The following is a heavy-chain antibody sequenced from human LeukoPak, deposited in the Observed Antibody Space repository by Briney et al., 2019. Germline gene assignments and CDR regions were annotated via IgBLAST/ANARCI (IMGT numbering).Heavy chain of an antibody. J-gene: IGHJ5*02. D-gene: IGHD3-10*01. CDR1: GGSISSGGYS. Sequence: SETLSLTCAVSGGSISSGGYSWSWIRQPPGKGLEWIGYIYHSGSTYYNPSHKSRVTISVDRSKNQFSLKLSSVTAADTAVYYCARQYYYGSGSYRWFDPWGQGTLVTVSS. CDR2: IYHSGST. V-gene: IGHV4-30-2*01. CDR3: ARQYYYGSGSYRWFDP.